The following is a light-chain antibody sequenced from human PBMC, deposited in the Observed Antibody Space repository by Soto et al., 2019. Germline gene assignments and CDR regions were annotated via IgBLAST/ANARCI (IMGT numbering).Light chain of an antibody. J-gene: IGKJ2*01. CDR1: QSVLYSSNDKYY. CDR3: QQYYSTPYT. V-gene: IGKV4-1*01. CDR2: WAF. Sequence: DIVMTQSPDSLAVSLGERATINCKSSQSVLYSSNDKYYLAWYQQKPGQPPKLLIYWAFTRESGVPDRFSGSGSGTDFTLTISTLQAEDVAVYYCQQYYSTPYTFGQGTKLEIK.